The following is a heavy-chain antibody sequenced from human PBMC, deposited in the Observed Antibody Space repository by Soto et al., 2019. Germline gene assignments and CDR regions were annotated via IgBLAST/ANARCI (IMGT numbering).Heavy chain of an antibody. J-gene: IGHJ5*02. V-gene: IGHV4-39*07. CDR2: IYYSGST. CDR1: GGSISSSSYY. D-gene: IGHD1-1*01. CDR3: ARTESGNFDP. Sequence: PSETLSLTCTVSGGSISSSSYYWGWIRQPPGKGLEWIGSIYYSGSTYYNPSLNSRVTISVDTSKNQFSLKLSSVTAADTAVYKCARTESGNFDPWGQGTLVTVSS.